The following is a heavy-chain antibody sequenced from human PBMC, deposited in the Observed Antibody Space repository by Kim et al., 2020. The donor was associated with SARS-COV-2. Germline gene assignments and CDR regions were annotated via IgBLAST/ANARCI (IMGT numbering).Heavy chain of an antibody. J-gene: IGHJ4*02. CDR1: GYTFTSYC. Sequence: ASVKVSCKASGYTFTSYCLHWVRQAPGQSLEWMGWIDVANTNTHYSENFQGRVTISRDTSATTVYIELSSLRSEDTAVYYCARDGRSVDYYFDYWGPGNPGHRLL. V-gene: IGHV1-3*01. CDR3: ARDGRSVDYYFDY. CDR2: IDVANTNT.